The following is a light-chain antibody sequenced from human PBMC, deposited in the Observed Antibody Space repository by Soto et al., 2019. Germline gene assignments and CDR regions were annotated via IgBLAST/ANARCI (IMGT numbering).Light chain of an antibody. Sequence: QPVLTQSPSASASLGASVKLTCTLSSGHSSYAIAWHQQQPEKGPRYLMKVNSDGSHIKGDGIPDRFSGFSSGAERYLTIPSLQSEDEADYYCQTWGTDIHVVFGGGTKLTVL. V-gene: IGLV4-69*02. CDR3: QTWGTDIHVV. CDR2: VNSDGSH. CDR1: SGHSSYA. J-gene: IGLJ2*01.